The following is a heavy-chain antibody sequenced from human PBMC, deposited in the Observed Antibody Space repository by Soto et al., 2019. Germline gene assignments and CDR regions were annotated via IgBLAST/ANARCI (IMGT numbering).Heavy chain of an antibody. V-gene: IGHV4-59*08. CDR3: ARLSLNYYGSGSYYNDFDY. Sequence: PSETLSLTCTVSGGSISSYYWSWIRQPPGKGQEWIGYIYYSGSTNYNPSLKSRVTISVDTSKNQFSLKLSSVTAADTAVYYCARLSLNYYGSGSYYNDFDYWGQGTLVTVSS. CDR2: IYYSGST. D-gene: IGHD3-10*01. CDR1: GGSISSYY. J-gene: IGHJ4*02.